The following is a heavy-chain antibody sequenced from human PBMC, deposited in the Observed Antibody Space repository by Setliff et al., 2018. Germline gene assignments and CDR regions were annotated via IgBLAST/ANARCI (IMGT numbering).Heavy chain of an antibody. J-gene: IGHJ4*02. D-gene: IGHD3-3*01. CDR3: ARAGTVGERIAGWDS. Sequence: SCKASGYTFNSYGISWVRQAPGQGLEWVSVMYSGGGTDYLDSLRGRFTISRSNSRNTVFLQMNGLRVEDTAVYFCARAGTVGERIAGWDSWGPGTLVTVSS. V-gene: IGHV3-53*04. CDR1: GYTFNSYG. CDR2: MYSGGGT.